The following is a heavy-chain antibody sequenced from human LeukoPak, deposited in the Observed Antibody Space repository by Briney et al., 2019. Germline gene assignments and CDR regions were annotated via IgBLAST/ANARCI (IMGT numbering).Heavy chain of an antibody. Sequence: GGSLRLSCAASGFTFNSYWFHWVRQAPGKGLVWVSRINSDGSDTIYADSVKGRFTISRDNAKSTVYLQMNSLKAEDTAVYYCARARVVPAATFDYWGQGTLVTVSS. D-gene: IGHD2-2*01. V-gene: IGHV3-74*01. CDR2: INSDGSDT. CDR1: GFTFNSYW. CDR3: ARARVVPAATFDY. J-gene: IGHJ4*02.